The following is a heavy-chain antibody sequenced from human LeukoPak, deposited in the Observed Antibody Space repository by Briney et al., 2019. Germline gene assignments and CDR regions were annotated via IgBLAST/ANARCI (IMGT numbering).Heavy chain of an antibody. CDR2: IIPIFGTA. D-gene: IGHD5-24*01. CDR3: ASTPERGDGYNWGFDY. J-gene: IGHJ4*02. Sequence: SVKVSCKASGGTFSSYAISWVRQAAGQGLAWMGGIIPIFGTANYAQKFQGRVTITPDESTSTAYMELSSLRSEDTAVYYCASTPERGDGYNWGFDYWGQGTLVTVSS. V-gene: IGHV1-69*13. CDR1: GGTFSSYA.